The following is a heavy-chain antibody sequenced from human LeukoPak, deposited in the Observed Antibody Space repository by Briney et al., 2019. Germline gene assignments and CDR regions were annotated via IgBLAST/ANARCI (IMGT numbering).Heavy chain of an antibody. J-gene: IGHJ4*02. Sequence: GGSLRLSCAASGFTFSSYAVSWVRQAPGKGLEWVSGINDNGGSTYYADSVKGRFTISRDNSKNTLYLQMNSLRAEDTAVYYCAKKITAEVAAFDYWGQGTLVTVSS. CDR3: AKKITAEVAAFDY. CDR2: INDNGGST. V-gene: IGHV3-23*01. CDR1: GFTFSSYA. D-gene: IGHD6-13*01.